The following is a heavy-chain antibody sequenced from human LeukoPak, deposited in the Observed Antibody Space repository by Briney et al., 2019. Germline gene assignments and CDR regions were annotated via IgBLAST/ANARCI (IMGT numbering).Heavy chain of an antibody. CDR1: GGTFSSYA. Sequence: GSSVKVSCKASGGTFSSYAISWVRQAPGQGLEWMGGIIPIFGTANYAQKFQGRVTITADESTSTAYMELSSLRSEDTAVYYCARESRESPKETNHAFDIWGQGTMVTVSS. CDR3: ARESRESPKETNHAFDI. V-gene: IGHV1-69*01. J-gene: IGHJ3*02. D-gene: IGHD1-1*01. CDR2: IIPIFGTA.